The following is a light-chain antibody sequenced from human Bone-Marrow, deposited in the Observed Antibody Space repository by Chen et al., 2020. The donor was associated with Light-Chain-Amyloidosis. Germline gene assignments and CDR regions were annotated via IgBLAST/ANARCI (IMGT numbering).Light chain of an antibody. Sequence: DIQMTQSPSTLSASIGDRVTITCRASQSIGNWLAWYQQKPGKAPNLLIYKGSILVSGVPSRFSGSGAGTEFTLSISSLQPDDSATYYCQQYNDYSGAFGQGTKVYIK. J-gene: IGKJ1*01. CDR2: KGS. CDR3: QQYNDYSGA. CDR1: QSIGNW. V-gene: IGKV1-5*03.